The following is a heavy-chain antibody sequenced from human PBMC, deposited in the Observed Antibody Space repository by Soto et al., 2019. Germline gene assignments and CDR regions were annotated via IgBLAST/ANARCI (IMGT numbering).Heavy chain of an antibody. J-gene: IGHJ4*02. CDR1: GFTFNNNV. Sequence: VQLLESGGGLVQPGGSLRLSCAASGFTFNNNVMTWVRQAPGKGLEWVSIITDGGGSTYYADSVKGRFTISRDNSKNTLYLQMSSLRAEDTAVYYCAKGSTWTHFDYWGQGTLVTVSS. V-gene: IGHV3-23*01. CDR2: ITDGGGST. CDR3: AKGSTWTHFDY. D-gene: IGHD5-12*01.